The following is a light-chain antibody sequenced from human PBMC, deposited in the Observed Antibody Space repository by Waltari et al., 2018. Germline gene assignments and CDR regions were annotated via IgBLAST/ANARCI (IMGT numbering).Light chain of an antibody. CDR1: NLGDKY. CDR3: QAWDSSTGV. Sequence: SYELTQPPSVSVSPGQTASITCSGDNLGDKYACWYQQKPGQSPGLVIYQDSKRPSGIPERFSGSNSGNTATLTISGTQAMDEADYYCQAWDSSTGVFGGGTKLTVL. V-gene: IGLV3-1*01. CDR2: QDS. J-gene: IGLJ2*01.